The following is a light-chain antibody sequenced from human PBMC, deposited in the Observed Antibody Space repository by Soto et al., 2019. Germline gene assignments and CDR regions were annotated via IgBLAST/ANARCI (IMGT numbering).Light chain of an antibody. J-gene: IGLJ2*01. CDR1: SSNIGSNY. CDR3: AAWDDSLSVL. Sequence: QSVLTQPPSASGTPGQRVTMSCSGSSSNIGSNYVYWYQQLPGTAPKLLIYRNNQRPSGVPDRFSGSKSGTSASLAISGLRSDDEADYYCAAWDDSLSVLFGGGPQLTVL. CDR2: RNN. V-gene: IGLV1-47*01.